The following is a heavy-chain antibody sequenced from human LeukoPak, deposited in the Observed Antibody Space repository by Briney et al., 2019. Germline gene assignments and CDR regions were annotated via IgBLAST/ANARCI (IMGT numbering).Heavy chain of an antibody. CDR2: LSGSGGST. J-gene: IGHJ5*02. D-gene: IGHD6-19*01. CDR3: ATASSGWNINWFDP. Sequence: GGSLRLSCAASGFTFSSYAMSWVRQAPGKGLEWVSALSGSGGSTYYADSVKGRFTISRDNSKNTLYLQMNSLRAEDTAVYYRATASSGWNINWFDPWGQGTLVTVSS. V-gene: IGHV3-23*01. CDR1: GFTFSSYA.